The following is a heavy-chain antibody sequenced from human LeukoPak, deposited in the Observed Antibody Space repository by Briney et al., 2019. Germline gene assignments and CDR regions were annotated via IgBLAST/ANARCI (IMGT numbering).Heavy chain of an antibody. J-gene: IGHJ6*03. CDR2: IRYDGSNK. D-gene: IGHD6-13*01. Sequence: GGSLRLSCAASGFTFNRYAMHWVRQAPGKGLEWVAFIRYDGSNKYYADSVKGRFTISRDNSKNTLYLQMNSLRAEDTAVYYCARVGKDSSSWGYYYYYYMDVWGKGTTVTVSS. V-gene: IGHV3-30*02. CDR1: GFTFNRYA. CDR3: ARVGKDSSSWGYYYYYYMDV.